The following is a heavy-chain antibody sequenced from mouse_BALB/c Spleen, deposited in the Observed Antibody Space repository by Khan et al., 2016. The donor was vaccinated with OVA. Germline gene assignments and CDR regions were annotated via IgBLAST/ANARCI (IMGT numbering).Heavy chain of an antibody. Sequence: EVELVESGGGLVKPGGSLKLSCAASGFTFSDYYMYWVRQTPEKRLEWVATISDGGSYTYYLDSVKGRFTISRDDAKNNLYLQMNSLKSEDTAMYYCARGFYGNPFVYWGQGTLVTVSA. CDR1: GFTFSDYY. V-gene: IGHV5-4*02. CDR3: ARGFYGNPFVY. CDR2: ISDGGSYT. D-gene: IGHD2-1*01. J-gene: IGHJ3*01.